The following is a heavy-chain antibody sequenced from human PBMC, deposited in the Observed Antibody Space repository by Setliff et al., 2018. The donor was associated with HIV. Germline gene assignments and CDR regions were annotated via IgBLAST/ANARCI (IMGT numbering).Heavy chain of an antibody. CDR2: ITHSGST. Sequence: SETLSLTCAVYGGSFSGYYWTWIRQPPGKGLEWIGEITHSGSTNYNPSLETRVTISVDTSKRQFSLNLTSVTAADTAVYYCARGPPAEDYYYYMDVWDKGTTVTVS. CDR3: ARGPPAEDYYYYMDV. V-gene: IGHV4-34*01. CDR1: GGSFSGYY. J-gene: IGHJ6*03.